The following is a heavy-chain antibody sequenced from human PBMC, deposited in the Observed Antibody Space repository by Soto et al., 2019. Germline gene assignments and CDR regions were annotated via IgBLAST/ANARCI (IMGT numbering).Heavy chain of an antibody. V-gene: IGHV3-30-3*01. CDR1: GFTFSSYA. D-gene: IGHD3-16*01. CDR2: ISYDGSNK. CDR3: ARDLVRGGGLGDYYGMDV. J-gene: IGHJ6*02. Sequence: QVQLVESGGGVVQPGRSLRLSCAASGFTFSSYAMHWVRQAPGKGPEWVAVISYDGSNKYYADSVKGRFTISRDNSKNTLYLQMNSLRAEDTAVYYCARDLVRGGGLGDYYGMDVWGQGTTVTVSS.